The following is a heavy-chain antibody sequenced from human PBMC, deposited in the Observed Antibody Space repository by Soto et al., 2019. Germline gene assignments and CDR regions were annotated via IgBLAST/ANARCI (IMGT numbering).Heavy chain of an antibody. CDR3: ARAKWSHDAFDI. CDR2: IIPIFGTA. CDR1: GGTFSSYA. J-gene: IGHJ3*02. D-gene: IGHD2-8*01. V-gene: IGHV1-69*13. Sequence: ASVKVSCKASGGTFSSYAISWVRQAPGQGLEWMGGIIPIFGTANYAQKFQGRVTITADESTSTAYMELSSLRSEDTAVYYCARAKWSHDAFDICGQGTMVTVSS.